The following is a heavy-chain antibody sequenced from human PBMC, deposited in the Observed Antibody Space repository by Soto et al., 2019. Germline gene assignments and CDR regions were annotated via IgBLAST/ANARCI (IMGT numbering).Heavy chain of an antibody. Sequence: PSVTMSVTWAVAGGSIISVGCCWSWIRQPPGKGLEWIGYIYHSGSTYYNPSLKSRVTISVDRSKNQFSLKLSSVTAADTAVYYCASAKLGYCSGGYCFRSAFDLWGQGTVVTV. CDR1: GGSIISVGCC. CDR2: IYHSGST. V-gene: IGHV4-30-2*01. J-gene: IGHJ3*01. D-gene: IGHD2-15*01. CDR3: ASAKLGYCSGGYCFRSAFDL.